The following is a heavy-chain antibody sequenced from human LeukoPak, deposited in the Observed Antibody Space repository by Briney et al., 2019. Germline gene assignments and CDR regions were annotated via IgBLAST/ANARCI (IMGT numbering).Heavy chain of an antibody. J-gene: IGHJ4*02. CDR2: INHSGST. Sequence: SETLSLTCAVYGGSFSGYYWSWIRQPPGKGLEWIGEINHSGSTNYNPSLKSRVTISVDTSKNQFSLKLSSMTAADTAVYYCAKGSGWYAYWGQGTLVTVSS. D-gene: IGHD6-19*01. CDR1: GGSFSGYY. V-gene: IGHV4-34*01. CDR3: AKGSGWYAY.